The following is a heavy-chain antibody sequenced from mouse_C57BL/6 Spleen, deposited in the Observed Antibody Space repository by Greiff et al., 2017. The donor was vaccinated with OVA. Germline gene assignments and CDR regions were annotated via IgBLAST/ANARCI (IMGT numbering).Heavy chain of an antibody. CDR1: GFNIKDDY. Sequence: VHVKQSGAELVRPGASVKLSCTASGFNIKDDYMHWVKQRPEQGLEWIGWIDPENGDTEYASKFQGKATITADTSSNTAYLQLSSLTSEDTAVYYCTTSTGNYWYFDVWGTGTTVTVSS. CDR3: TTSTGNYWYFDV. D-gene: IGHD4-1*01. J-gene: IGHJ1*03. V-gene: IGHV14-4*01. CDR2: IDPENGDT.